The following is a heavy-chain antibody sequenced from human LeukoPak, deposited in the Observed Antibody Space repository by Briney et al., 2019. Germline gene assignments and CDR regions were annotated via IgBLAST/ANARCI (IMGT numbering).Heavy chain of an antibody. CDR3: ARVEMVRGVIINYYYGMDV. D-gene: IGHD3-10*01. J-gene: IGHJ6*04. V-gene: IGHV4-30-4*01. CDR1: GGSISSGDYY. CDR2: IYYSGST. Sequence: SETLSLTCTVSGGSISSGDYYWSWIRQPPGTGLEWIGYIYYSGSTYYNPSLKSRVTISVDTSKNQFSLKLSSVTAADTAVYYCARVEMVRGVIINYYYGMDVWGKGTTVTVSS.